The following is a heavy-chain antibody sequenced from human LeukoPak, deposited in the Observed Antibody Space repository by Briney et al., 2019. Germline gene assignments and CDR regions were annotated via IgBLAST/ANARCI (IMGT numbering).Heavy chain of an antibody. CDR2: ISYDGSNK. CDR3: ARENSSGWYTNWFDP. Sequence: GGSLRPSCAASGFTFSSYAMHWVRQAPGKGLEWVAVISYDGSNKYYADSVKGRFTISRDNSKNTLYLQMNSLRAEDTAVYYCARENSSGWYTNWFDPWGQGTLVTVSS. CDR1: GFTFSSYA. J-gene: IGHJ5*02. V-gene: IGHV3-30*04. D-gene: IGHD6-19*01.